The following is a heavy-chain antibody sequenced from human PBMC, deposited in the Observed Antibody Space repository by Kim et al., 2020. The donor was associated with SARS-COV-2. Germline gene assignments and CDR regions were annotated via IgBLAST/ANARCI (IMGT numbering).Heavy chain of an antibody. V-gene: IGHV3-30*18. J-gene: IGHJ6*02. CDR2: ISYDGSNK. D-gene: IGHD5-12*01. CDR1: GFTFSSYG. Sequence: GGSLRLSCAASGFTFSSYGMHWVRQAPGKGLEWVAVISYDGSNKYYADSVKGRFTISRDNSKNTLYLQMNSLRAEDTAVYYCAKDFTYSGSNLYYYYGMDVWGQGTTVTVSS. CDR3: AKDFTYSGSNLYYYYGMDV.